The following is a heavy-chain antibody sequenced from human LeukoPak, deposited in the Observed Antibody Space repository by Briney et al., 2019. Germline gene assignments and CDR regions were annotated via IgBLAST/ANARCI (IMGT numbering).Heavy chain of an antibody. D-gene: IGHD5-24*01. Sequence: GGSLRLSCAASGFTFSSYAMGWVRQAPGKGLEWVSAISGTGNRTYYADSVKGRFTISRDNSKNTLYLQMNSLRAEDTAVYYCAKSGRDGRYYFDYWGQGTLVTVSS. J-gene: IGHJ4*02. CDR3: AKSGRDGRYYFDY. V-gene: IGHV3-23*01. CDR1: GFTFSSYA. CDR2: ISGTGNRT.